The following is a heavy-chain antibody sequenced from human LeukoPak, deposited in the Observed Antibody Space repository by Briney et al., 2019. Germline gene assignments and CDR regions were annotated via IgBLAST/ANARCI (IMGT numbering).Heavy chain of an antibody. CDR1: GYTFTSYG. D-gene: IGHD6-19*01. Sequence: ASVKVSCKASGYTFTSYGISWVRQAPGQGLEWMGWISAYNGNTNYAQKLQGRVTMTTDTSTSTAYMELRSLRSDDTAVYYCAREIRAYSRGWTLMTYFDYWGQGTLVTVSS. V-gene: IGHV1-18*01. CDR2: ISAYNGNT. J-gene: IGHJ4*02. CDR3: AREIRAYSRGWTLMTYFDY.